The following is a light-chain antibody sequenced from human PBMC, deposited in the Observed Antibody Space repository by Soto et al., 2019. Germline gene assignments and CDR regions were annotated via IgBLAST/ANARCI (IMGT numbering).Light chain of an antibody. CDR1: SSDVGGYEY. CDR3: SSYTGSNIV. V-gene: IGLV2-14*01. Sequence: QSALTQPASVSGSPGQSITISCTGTSSDVGGYEYVSWYQQHPGKAPKLLIYEVIDRPAAVSSRFSGSKSGNTASLTISGLQAEDEADYYCSSYTGSNIVFGGGTKLTVL. CDR2: EVI. J-gene: IGLJ3*02.